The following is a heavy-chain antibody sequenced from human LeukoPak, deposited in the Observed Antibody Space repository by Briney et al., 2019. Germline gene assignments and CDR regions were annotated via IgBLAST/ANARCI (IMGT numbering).Heavy chain of an antibody. Sequence: ASVNLSCKASGGPFSRCAISWVRQAPGHGLECMGRLIPIFGIANYAQKFQGRVTITADKSTSTAYMELSSLRSEDTAVYYCARGGSMVRGVIVGPYGMDVWGQGTTVTVSS. D-gene: IGHD3-10*01. J-gene: IGHJ6*02. V-gene: IGHV1-69*04. CDR2: LIPIFGIA. CDR3: ARGGSMVRGVIVGPYGMDV. CDR1: GGPFSRCA.